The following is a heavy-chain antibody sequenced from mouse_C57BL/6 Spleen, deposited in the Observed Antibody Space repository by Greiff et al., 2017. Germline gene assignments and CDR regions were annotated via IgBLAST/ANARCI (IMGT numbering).Heavy chain of an antibody. CDR2: INPSNGGT. J-gene: IGHJ3*01. V-gene: IGHV1-53*01. D-gene: IGHD2-4*01. CDR1: GYTFTSYW. Sequence: QVQLQQPGTELVKPGASVKLSCKASGYTFTSYWMHWVKQRPGQGLEWIGNINPSNGGTNYNEKFKSKATLTVDKSSSKAYMQHSSLTSESTAVYYCARGGSYYDYVAYWGQGTLVTVSA. CDR3: ARGGSYYDYVAY.